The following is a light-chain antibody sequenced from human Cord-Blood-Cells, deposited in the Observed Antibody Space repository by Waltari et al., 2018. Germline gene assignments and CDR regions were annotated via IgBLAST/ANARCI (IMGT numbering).Light chain of an antibody. CDR3: MIWHSSAWV. CDR2: YKSDSDK. V-gene: IGLV5-45*02. J-gene: IGLJ3*02. CDR1: SGIHVGTYR. Sequence: QAVLTQPSSLSASPGASASLTCTLRSGIHVGTYRIYWSQQKPGSPPQYLLRYKSDSDKQQGSGVPSRCSGSKDASANAGILLISGLQSEDEADYYCMIWHSSAWVFGGGTKLTVL.